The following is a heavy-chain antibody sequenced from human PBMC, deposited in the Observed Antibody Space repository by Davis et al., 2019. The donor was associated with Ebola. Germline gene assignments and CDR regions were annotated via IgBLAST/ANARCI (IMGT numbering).Heavy chain of an antibody. CDR2: ISSSSSYI. CDR1: GFTFSSYS. V-gene: IGHV3-21*01. Sequence: GESLKISCAASGFTFSSYSMNWVRQAPGKGLEWVSSISSSSSYIYYADSVKGRFTISRDNAKNTLYLQMSSLRAEDTAVYYCARGLVTTSIDYWGQGTLVTVSS. D-gene: IGHD4-11*01. J-gene: IGHJ4*02. CDR3: ARGLVTTSIDY.